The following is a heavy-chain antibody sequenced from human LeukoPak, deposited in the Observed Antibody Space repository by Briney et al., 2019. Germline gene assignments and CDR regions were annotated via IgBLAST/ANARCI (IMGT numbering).Heavy chain of an antibody. CDR2: IHTSGST. V-gene: IGHV4-4*07. Sequence: PSETLSLTCTVSGGSVSAYYWSWIRQPAGKGLEWIGRIHTSGSTNYNPSLKSRVTMSVDTSKNRLSLKLSSVTAADTAAYYCAREAVHYGSGSHDYWGQGTLVTVSS. CDR1: GGSVSAYY. D-gene: IGHD3-10*01. J-gene: IGHJ4*02. CDR3: AREAVHYGSGSHDY.